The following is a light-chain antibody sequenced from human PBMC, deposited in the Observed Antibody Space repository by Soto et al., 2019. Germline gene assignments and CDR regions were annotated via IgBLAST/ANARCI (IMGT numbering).Light chain of an antibody. CDR1: QSINSD. Sequence: EIVMTQSPSTLSVSPGETTRLSFRASQSINSDVAWYQQKVGQTPRLLIHGASTRATGIPDRFSGSGSGTDITLTISRLEPEDFAVYYCQQRSNWPWTFGQGTKVDIK. V-gene: IGKV3-11*01. CDR2: GAS. J-gene: IGKJ1*01. CDR3: QQRSNWPWT.